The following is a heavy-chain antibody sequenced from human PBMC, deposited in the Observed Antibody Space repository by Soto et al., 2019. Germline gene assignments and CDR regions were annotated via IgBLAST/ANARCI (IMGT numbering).Heavy chain of an antibody. D-gene: IGHD5-18*01. CDR2: INPNSGGT. J-gene: IGHJ5*02. V-gene: IGHV1-2*04. CDR3: ARWLQPPGFPPYVGDNWFDP. Sequence: QVQLVQSGAEVKKPGASVKVSCKASGYTFTGYYMHWVRQAPGQGLEWMGWINPNSGGTNYAQKLQGWVSMTRDTPISTAYMGRSRLRSDDTAVCYCARWLQPPGFPPYVGDNWFDPWGQGTLVTVSS. CDR1: GYTFTGYY.